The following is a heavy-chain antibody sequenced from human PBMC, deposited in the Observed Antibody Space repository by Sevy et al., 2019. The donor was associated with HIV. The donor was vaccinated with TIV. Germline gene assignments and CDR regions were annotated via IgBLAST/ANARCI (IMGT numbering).Heavy chain of an antibody. D-gene: IGHD3-22*01. Sequence: GGSLRLSCAASGFAFSSHAMHWVRQAPGKGLEWVAVISYEGSETFYAASVEGRFTISRDNSKNILSLQINSLRPEDTAVYYCARENTMIEEPGWFDPWGQGTLVTVSS. J-gene: IGHJ5*02. CDR3: ARENTMIEEPGWFDP. CDR1: GFAFSSHA. CDR2: ISYEGSET. V-gene: IGHV3-30-3*01.